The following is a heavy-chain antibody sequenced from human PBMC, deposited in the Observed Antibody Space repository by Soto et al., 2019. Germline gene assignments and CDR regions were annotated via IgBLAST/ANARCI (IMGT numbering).Heavy chain of an antibody. CDR1: GGSISSSCYY. Sequence: PSETLSLTCTVSGGSISSSCYYWGWIRQPPGKGLEWIGSIYYSGSTYYNPSLKSRVTISVDTSKNQFSLKLSSVTAADTAVYYCARGVAAADHYYYGMDVWGQGTTVTVS. CDR2: IYYSGST. V-gene: IGHV4-39*01. J-gene: IGHJ6*02. CDR3: ARGVAAADHYYYGMDV. D-gene: IGHD6-13*01.